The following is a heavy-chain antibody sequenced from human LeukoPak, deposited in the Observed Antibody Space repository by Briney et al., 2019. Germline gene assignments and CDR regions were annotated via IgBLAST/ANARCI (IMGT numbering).Heavy chain of an antibody. CDR1: RYTFTGYY. Sequence: GASVKVSCKASRYTFTGYYIHWVRQAPGQGLEWMGWINPNSGGTNYAQKFQGRVTMTRDTSISTAYMELSRLRSDDTAGYYCARGSAFHFDSWSQGNLVTVSS. CDR2: INPNSGGT. J-gene: IGHJ4*02. V-gene: IGHV1-2*02. CDR3: ARGSAFHFDS. D-gene: IGHD2/OR15-2a*01.